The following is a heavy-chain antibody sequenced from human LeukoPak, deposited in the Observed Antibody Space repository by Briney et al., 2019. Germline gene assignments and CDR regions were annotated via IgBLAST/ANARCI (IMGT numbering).Heavy chain of an antibody. D-gene: IGHD2-15*01. CDR3: ARGRGWWYRLLWFDP. J-gene: IGHJ5*02. V-gene: IGHV1-8*01. CDR2: MNTNSGNT. Sequence: ASVKVSCKASGYTFTSYDINWVRQATGQGLEWMGWMNTNSGNTGYAQKFQGRVTMTRNTSISTAYMELSSLRSEDTAVYYCARGRGWWYRLLWFDPWGQGTLVTASS. CDR1: GYTFTSYD.